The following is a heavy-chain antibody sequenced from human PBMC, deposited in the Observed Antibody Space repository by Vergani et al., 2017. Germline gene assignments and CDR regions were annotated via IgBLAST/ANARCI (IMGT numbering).Heavy chain of an antibody. CDR3: ARVMYRDEASTGYRLEGMDI. D-gene: IGHD3-9*01. V-gene: IGHV4-4*07. Sequence: QVQLQESGPGLVKPSETLSLTCTVSGGSISSYYWSWIRQPAGKGLEWIGRIYSTGSTNYNPSLNSRVTMSVDTSKNQFSLKLRSVTAADTAVYFCARVMYRDEASTGYRLEGMDIWGQGTTVTISS. CDR1: GGSISSYY. J-gene: IGHJ6*02. CDR2: IYSTGST.